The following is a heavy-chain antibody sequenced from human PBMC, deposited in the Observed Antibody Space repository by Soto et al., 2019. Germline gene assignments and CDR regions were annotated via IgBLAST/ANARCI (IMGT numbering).Heavy chain of an antibody. Sequence: SETLSLTCTVSGGSISSEYYHLTWIRQAPGKGLEWIGYIHYSGSVHYNPSLQSRLTMSVDTSKNLFSLKLSSVTAADTAVYFCAREDDGGDRDYYGLDVWGQGTTVTVSS. CDR1: GGSISSEYYH. D-gene: IGHD2-21*02. CDR2: IHYSGSV. V-gene: IGHV4-30-4*01. J-gene: IGHJ6*02. CDR3: AREDDGGDRDYYGLDV.